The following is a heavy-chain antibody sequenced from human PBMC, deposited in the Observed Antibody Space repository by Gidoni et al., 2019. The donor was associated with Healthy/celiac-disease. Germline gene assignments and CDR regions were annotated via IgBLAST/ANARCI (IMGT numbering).Heavy chain of an antibody. CDR1: GSTFDDYA. V-gene: IGHV3-9*01. D-gene: IGHD3-3*01. CDR2: ISWNSGSI. Sequence: EVQLVESGGGLVQPGRSLRLSCAASGSTFDDYAMHWVRQAPGKGLEWVSGISWNSGSIGYADSVKGRFTISRDNAKNSLYLQMNSLRAEDTALYYCAKEVGDDFWSGYWYFDLWGRGTLVTVST. CDR3: AKEVGDDFWSGYWYFDL. J-gene: IGHJ2*01.